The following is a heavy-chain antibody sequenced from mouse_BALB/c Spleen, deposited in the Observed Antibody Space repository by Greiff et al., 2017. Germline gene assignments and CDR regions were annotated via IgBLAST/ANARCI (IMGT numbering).Heavy chain of an antibody. CDR1: GFTFSSFG. J-gene: IGHJ4*01. D-gene: IGHD1-1*01. CDR3: ARSYYGSSYYAMDY. V-gene: IGHV5-17*02. CDR2: ISSGSSTI. Sequence: DVMLVESGGGLVQPGGSRKLSCAASGFTFSSFGMHWVRQAPEKGLEWVAYISSGSSTIYYADTVKGRFTISRDNPKNTLFLQMTSLRSEDTAMYYCARSYYGSSYYAMDYWGQGTSVTVSS.